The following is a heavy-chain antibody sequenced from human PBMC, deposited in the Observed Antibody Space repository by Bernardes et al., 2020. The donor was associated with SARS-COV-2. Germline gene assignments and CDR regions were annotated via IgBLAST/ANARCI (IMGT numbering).Heavy chain of an antibody. J-gene: IGHJ3*01. Sequence: SVKVSCNVSGSTLSFFSIHWVRQTPGKGLEWIGGYNPADGETMFAQNLQGRATMSEDTSTDTAYMELTSLKSEDTATYYCAILVRGGAFDAWGQGTKVTVSS. CDR3: AILVRGGAFDA. CDR2: YNPADGET. CDR1: GSTLSFFS. V-gene: IGHV1-24*01. D-gene: IGHD3-3*01.